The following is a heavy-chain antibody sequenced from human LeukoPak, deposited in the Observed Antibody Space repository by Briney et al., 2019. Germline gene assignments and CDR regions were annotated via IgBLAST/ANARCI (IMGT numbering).Heavy chain of an antibody. CDR1: GYSISSAYY. CDR2: VYYSGTT. CDR3: ATGLHPTVPDVGWGNWFDP. J-gene: IGHJ5*02. Sequence: PSETLSLTCIVSGYSISSAYYWGWIRQPPGKGLEWIGSVYYSGTTYYNPSLESRVTISRDTSKNQFSLKMNSVTVADTAIYHCATGLHPTVPDVGWGNWFDPWGQGILVTVSS. D-gene: IGHD3-16*01. V-gene: IGHV4-38-2*02.